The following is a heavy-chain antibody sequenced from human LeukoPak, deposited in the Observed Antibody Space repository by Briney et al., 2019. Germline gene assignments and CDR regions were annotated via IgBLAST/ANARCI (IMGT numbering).Heavy chain of an antibody. D-gene: IGHD6-13*01. V-gene: IGHV4-59*11. CDR2: IYYSGSATT. CDR1: GGSISSHT. CDR3: ASIPRAAAYLHH. J-gene: IGHJ1*01. Sequence: SETLSLTCTVSGGSISSHTWSWIRQTPWKGLEWIGYIYYSGSATTEYNTSLKSRVTISVDTSKNQVSLKVRSVTAADTAVYYCASIPRAAAYLHHWGQGTLVTVSS.